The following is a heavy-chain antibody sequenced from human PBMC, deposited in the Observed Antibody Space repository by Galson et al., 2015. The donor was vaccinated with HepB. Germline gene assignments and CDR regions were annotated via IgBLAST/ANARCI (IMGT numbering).Heavy chain of an antibody. J-gene: IGHJ5*02. CDR3: ARNRVTTVTRQGFDP. Sequence: SVKVSCKASGYTFTGFYMHWVRQAPGQGLEWMGRINPNSGGTNYAQKFQGRVTMTRDTSISTAYMELSRLRSDDTAVYYCARNRVTTVTRQGFDPWGQGTLVTVSS. CDR1: GYTFTGFY. D-gene: IGHD4-11*01. CDR2: INPNSGGT. V-gene: IGHV1-2*06.